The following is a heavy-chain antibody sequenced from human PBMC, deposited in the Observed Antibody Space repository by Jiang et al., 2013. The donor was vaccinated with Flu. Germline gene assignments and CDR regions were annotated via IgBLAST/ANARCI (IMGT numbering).Heavy chain of an antibody. V-gene: IGHV3-7*03. Sequence: PGGSLRLSCAASGFAFGISWMSWVRQAPGKGLEWVANIKQDGSEKYYVDSVKGRFTISRDNAKNSLYLQMNSLRAEDTAVYYCARLTYYYGSGSYIDYWGQGTLVTVSS. CDR3: ARLTYYYGSGSYIDY. J-gene: IGHJ4*02. CDR2: IKQDGSEK. D-gene: IGHD3-10*01. CDR1: GFAFGISW.